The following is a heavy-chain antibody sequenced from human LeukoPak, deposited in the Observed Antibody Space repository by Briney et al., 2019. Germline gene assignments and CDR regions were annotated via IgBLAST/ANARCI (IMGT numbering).Heavy chain of an antibody. CDR3: GRNEEGSSSWPYFDY. V-gene: IGHV4-39*01. CDR1: GGSVSSSRYY. D-gene: IGHD6-13*01. Sequence: PSETLSLTCTVSGGSVSSSRYYWGWIRQPPGKGLEWIGSIYYYGDTYYSPSLKSRVTLSVDTSNIRFSLRLSSVTAADTAIYYCGRNEEGSSSWPYFDYWGQGTLVTVSS. J-gene: IGHJ4*02. CDR2: IYYYGDT.